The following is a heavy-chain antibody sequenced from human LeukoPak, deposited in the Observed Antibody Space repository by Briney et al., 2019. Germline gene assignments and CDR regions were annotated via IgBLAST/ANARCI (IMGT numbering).Heavy chain of an antibody. Sequence: PSETLSLTCAVYGGSFSGYYWSWIRQPPGKGLEWIGEINHSGSTNYNPSLKSRLTISVDTSENQFSLNLSSVTAADTAVYYCARGLVRGLTEYHYYYYGMDVWGKGTTVTVSS. D-gene: IGHD3-10*01. V-gene: IGHV4-34*01. CDR2: INHSGST. CDR3: ARGLVRGLTEYHYYYYGMDV. J-gene: IGHJ6*04. CDR1: GGSFSGYY.